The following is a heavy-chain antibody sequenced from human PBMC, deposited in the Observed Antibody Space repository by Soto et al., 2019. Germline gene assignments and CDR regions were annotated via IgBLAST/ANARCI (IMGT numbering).Heavy chain of an antibody. J-gene: IGHJ4*02. CDR3: TKNDDHGPH. CDR1: GFTFANYP. V-gene: IGHV3-49*04. Sequence: PGGSLRLSCATSGFTFANYPMSWVRQAPGKGPEWLGFIRSQAYGGTADYAASVEGRFTISRDHSPTIAYLQMNHLTPQDPAVYYCTKNDDHGPHWGQGTLVTVPS. CDR2: IRSQAYGGTA. D-gene: IGHD1-1*01.